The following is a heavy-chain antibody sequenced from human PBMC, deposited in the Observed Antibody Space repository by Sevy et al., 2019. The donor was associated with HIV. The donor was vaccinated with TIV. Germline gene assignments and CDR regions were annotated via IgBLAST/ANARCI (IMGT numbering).Heavy chain of an antibody. D-gene: IGHD3-3*02. V-gene: IGHV3-11*01. CDR3: ATPTWRSDIFCY. Sequence: GESLKISCTASAATFSDFYMSWIRQAPGKGLEWLSYISTNGRTIYYADSVKGRFTVSRDKAKKSQFLQMNSLRAEDTGIYFWATPTWRSDIFCYWGQGSLVTVSS. CDR2: ISTNGRTI. CDR1: AATFSDFY. J-gene: IGHJ4*02.